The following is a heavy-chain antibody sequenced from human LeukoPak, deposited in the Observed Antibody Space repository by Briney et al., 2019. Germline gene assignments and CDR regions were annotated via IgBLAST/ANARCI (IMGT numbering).Heavy chain of an antibody. D-gene: IGHD1-26*01. Sequence: GGSLRLSCAASEFTFSAYGMHWVRQAPGKGLDWVAFIRYDGSNKYYADSVKGRFTISKDNSRNTLYLLMNSLRPEDTAIYYCAKTWEPKFGFDYWGQGTLVTVSS. CDR3: AKTWEPKFGFDY. V-gene: IGHV3-30*02. J-gene: IGHJ4*02. CDR1: EFTFSAYG. CDR2: IRYDGSNK.